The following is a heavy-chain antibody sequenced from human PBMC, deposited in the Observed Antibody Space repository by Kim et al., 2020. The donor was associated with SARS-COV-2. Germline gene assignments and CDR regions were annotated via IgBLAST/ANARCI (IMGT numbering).Heavy chain of an antibody. CDR3: ARGGLKDIVVVPAAHYFDY. CDR1: GYTFTGYY. J-gene: IGHJ4*02. CDR2: INPNSGGT. Sequence: ASVKVSCKASGYTFTGYYMHWVRQAPGQGLEWMGWINPNSGGTNYAQKFQGWVTMTRDTSISTAYMELSRLRSDDTAVYYCARGGLKDIVVVPAAHYFDYWGQGTLVTVSS. V-gene: IGHV1-2*04. D-gene: IGHD2-2*01.